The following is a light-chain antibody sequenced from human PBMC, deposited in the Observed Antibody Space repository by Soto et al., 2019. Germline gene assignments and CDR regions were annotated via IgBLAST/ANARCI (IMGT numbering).Light chain of an antibody. CDR3: SSYTSRSTLGV. J-gene: IGLJ1*01. CDR2: EVN. CDR1: GSDVGGYNY. V-gene: IGLV2-14*03. Sequence: QSALTQPASVSGSPGQSITISCTGTGSDVGGYNYVSWYQQHPGKAPKLMIYEVNYRPSGVSNRFSGSKSGNTASLTISGLQAEDGADYYCSSYTSRSTLGVFGTGTKLTVL.